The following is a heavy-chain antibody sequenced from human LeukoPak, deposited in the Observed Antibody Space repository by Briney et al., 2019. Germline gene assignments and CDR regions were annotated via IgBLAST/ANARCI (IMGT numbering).Heavy chain of an antibody. D-gene: IGHD6-19*01. V-gene: IGHV3-74*01. J-gene: IGHJ4*02. CDR2: INSDGSTT. CDR1: GFTFDDYA. CDR3: AREAVAGSGVVDY. Sequence: PGGSLRLSCAASGFTFDDYAMHWVRQAPGKGLVWVSRINSDGSTTSHADSVKGRFTISRDNAKNTLYLQMNSLRAEDTAVYYCAREAVAGSGVVDYWGQGTLVTVSS.